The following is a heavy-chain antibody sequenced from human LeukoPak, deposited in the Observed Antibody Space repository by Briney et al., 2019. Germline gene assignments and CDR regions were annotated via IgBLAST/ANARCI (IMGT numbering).Heavy chain of an antibody. D-gene: IGHD3-3*01. CDR1: GFTFNDYA. Sequence: GGSLRLSCAASGFTFNDYAMYWVRQAPGKGLEWVSGLSWNSGTIGYADSVKGRFTISRDNAKNSLYLQMNSLRAEDTAVYYCARAPITIFGVVTNYYYYYYMDVWGKGTTVTVSS. CDR3: ARAPITIFGVVTNYYYYYYMDV. J-gene: IGHJ6*03. CDR2: LSWNSGTI. V-gene: IGHV3-9*01.